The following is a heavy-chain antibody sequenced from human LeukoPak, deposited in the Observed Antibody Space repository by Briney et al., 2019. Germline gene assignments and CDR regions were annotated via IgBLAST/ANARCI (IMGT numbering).Heavy chain of an antibody. V-gene: IGHV4-34*01. D-gene: IGHD5-18*01. CDR2: INHSGST. Sequence: PSETLSLTCAVYGGSFSGYYWSWIRQPPGKGLECIGEINHSGSTNYNPSLKSRVTISVDTSRNQFSLKLSSVTAADTAVYYCARAISGYRDAYAYWGQGTLVTVSS. CDR1: GGSFSGYY. CDR3: ARAISGYRDAYAY. J-gene: IGHJ4*02.